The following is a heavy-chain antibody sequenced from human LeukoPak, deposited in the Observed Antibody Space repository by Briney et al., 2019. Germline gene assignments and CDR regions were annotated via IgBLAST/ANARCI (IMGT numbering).Heavy chain of an antibody. J-gene: IGHJ4*02. CDR1: GFTFSSYG. D-gene: IGHD6-13*01. CDR2: ISHDGSNK. V-gene: IGHV3-30*18. Sequence: GGSLRLSCAASGFTFSSYGMHWVRQASGKGLEWVAVISHDGSNKYYADSVKGRFTISRDNSKNTLYLQMNSLRAEDTAVYYCAKEVRTAAGSLSFDYWGQGTLVTVSS. CDR3: AKEVRTAAGSLSFDY.